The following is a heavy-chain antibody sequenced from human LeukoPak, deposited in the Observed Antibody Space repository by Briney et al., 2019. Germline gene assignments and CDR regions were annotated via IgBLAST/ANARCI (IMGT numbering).Heavy chain of an antibody. Sequence: SVKVSCKASGGTFSSYTISWVRQAPGQGLEWMGGIIPIFGTANYAQKFQGRVTITADESTSTAYMELSSLRSEDTAVYYCARDRRSGWYLFDYWGQGTLVTVSS. CDR3: ARDRRSGWYLFDY. CDR2: IIPIFGTA. D-gene: IGHD6-19*01. CDR1: GGTFSSYT. V-gene: IGHV1-69*13. J-gene: IGHJ4*02.